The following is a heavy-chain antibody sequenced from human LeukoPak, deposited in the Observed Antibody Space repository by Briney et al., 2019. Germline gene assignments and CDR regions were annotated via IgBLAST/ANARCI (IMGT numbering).Heavy chain of an antibody. V-gene: IGHV3-48*01. D-gene: IGHD3-16*01. CDR1: GFTFSSYS. CDR2: ISSSSSTI. Sequence: GGSLRLSCAASGFTFSSYSMNWVRQAPGKGLEWVSYISSSSSTIYYADSVKGRFTISRDNAKNSLYLQMNSLRAEDTAVYYCARDDYDYVWGSYRPPTVGLGLDYWGQGTLVTVSS. J-gene: IGHJ4*02. CDR3: ARDDYDYVWGSYRPPTVGLGLDY.